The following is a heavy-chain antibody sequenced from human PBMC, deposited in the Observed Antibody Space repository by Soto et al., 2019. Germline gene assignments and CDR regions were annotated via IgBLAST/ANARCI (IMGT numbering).Heavy chain of an antibody. D-gene: IGHD1-26*01. CDR3: ARGGGSPDY. Sequence: QVQLQELGPGLVKPSETLSLTCTVSGGSISSYYWSWIRQPPGKGLEWIGYIYYSGSTNYNPSLKSRVTISVDTSKNQFSLKLNSVTAADTAVYYCARGGGSPDYWGQGTLVTVSS. V-gene: IGHV4-59*01. J-gene: IGHJ4*02. CDR1: GGSISSYY. CDR2: IYYSGST.